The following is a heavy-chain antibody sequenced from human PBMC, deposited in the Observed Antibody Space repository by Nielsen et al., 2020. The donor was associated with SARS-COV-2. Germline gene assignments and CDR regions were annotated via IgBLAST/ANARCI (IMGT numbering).Heavy chain of an antibody. Sequence: SETLSLTCTVSGGSISRGGFYWTWIRQHPGKGLEWIGYIYYSGSTYYNPPLKSRVTISVDTSKNQFSLKPSSVTAADTAVYYCARGGVEYCSSTSCYWFDPWGQGTLVTVSS. CDR2: IYYSGST. CDR1: GGSISRGGFY. D-gene: IGHD2-2*01. J-gene: IGHJ5*02. CDR3: ARGGVEYCSSTSCYWFDP. V-gene: IGHV4-31*03.